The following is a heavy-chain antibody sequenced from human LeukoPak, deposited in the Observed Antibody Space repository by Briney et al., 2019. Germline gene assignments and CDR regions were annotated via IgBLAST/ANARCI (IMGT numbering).Heavy chain of an antibody. J-gene: IGHJ5*02. CDR1: GFTFSSYG. D-gene: IGHD2-2*01. Sequence: GGSLRLSCAASGFTFSSYGMHWVRQAPGKGLEWVSSISSSSSYIYYADSVKGRFTISRDNAKNSLYLQMNSLRAEDTAVYYCAKPPSSTSLSWFDPWGQGTLVTVSS. V-gene: IGHV3-21*01. CDR3: AKPPSSTSLSWFDP. CDR2: ISSSSSYI.